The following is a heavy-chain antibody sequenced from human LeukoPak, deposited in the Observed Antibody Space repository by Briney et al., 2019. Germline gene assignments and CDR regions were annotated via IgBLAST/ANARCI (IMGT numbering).Heavy chain of an antibody. CDR2: IRGSGADK. CDR1: GFSFSTYS. CDR3: ARVAAAGRAAYYMDV. D-gene: IGHD6-13*01. J-gene: IGHJ6*03. Sequence: PGGSLRLSCAASGFSFSTYSMSWVRQAPGKGLEWVSSIRGSGADKYYADSVKGRFSISRDNSQDTLSLQMNSLRAEDTAVYYCARVAAAGRAAYYMDVWGKGTTVTVSS. V-gene: IGHV3-21*04.